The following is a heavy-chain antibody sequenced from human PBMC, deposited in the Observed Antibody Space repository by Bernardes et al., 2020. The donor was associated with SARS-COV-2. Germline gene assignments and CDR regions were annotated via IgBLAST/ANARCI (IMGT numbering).Heavy chain of an antibody. CDR3: VREMRGSGSSQMDPFDY. D-gene: IGHD3-10*01. J-gene: IGHJ4*02. V-gene: IGHV3-74*01. Sequence: GGSLRLSCAASGFTFSNDWMNWVRQAPGKGLVWVSRINSDGRVTSYADSVKGRFIISRGNAKNTLYLQMNSLRAEDTAVYLCVREMRGSGSSQMDPFDYWGQGTLVTVSS. CDR2: INSDGRVT. CDR1: GFTFSNDW.